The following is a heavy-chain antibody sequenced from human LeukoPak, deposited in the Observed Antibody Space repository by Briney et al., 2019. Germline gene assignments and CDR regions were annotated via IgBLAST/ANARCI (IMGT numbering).Heavy chain of an antibody. J-gene: IGHJ3*02. V-gene: IGHV4-39*01. CDR2: VYYTGSS. CDR1: GGSVSTSSYY. CDR3: ARHFADILTTNDAFDI. D-gene: IGHD3-9*01. Sequence: SETLSLTCNVSGGSVSTSSYYWGWIRQPPGKGLEWMGSVYYTGSSYYSPSLTSRVTISINTPKNQFSLKLTSVTAADTASYYCARHFADILTTNDAFDIWGQGTMVTVSS.